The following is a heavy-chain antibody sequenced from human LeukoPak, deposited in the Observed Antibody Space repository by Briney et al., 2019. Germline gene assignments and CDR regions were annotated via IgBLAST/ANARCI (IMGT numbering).Heavy chain of an antibody. CDR1: GFTFGDYS. V-gene: IGHV3-20*04. D-gene: IGHD5-18*01. CDR2: INWNGGST. Sequence: GRSLRLSCAASGFTFGDYSVSWVRQAPGKGLEWVSGINWNGGSTGYADSVKGRFTISRDNAKNSLYLQMNSLRAEDTALYYCAREVDTAMAEYYFDYWGQGTLVTVSS. CDR3: AREVDTAMAEYYFDY. J-gene: IGHJ4*02.